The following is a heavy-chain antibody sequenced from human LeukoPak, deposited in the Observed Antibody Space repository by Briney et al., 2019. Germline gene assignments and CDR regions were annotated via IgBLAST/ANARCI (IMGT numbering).Heavy chain of an antibody. CDR3: ARDSGAAAGIDY. D-gene: IGHD6-13*01. V-gene: IGHV4-30-2*01. Sequence: SETLSLTCAVSGGSISSGGYSWGWIRKPPGKGLEWIGYIYHSGSTYYNPSLKSRVTISVDRSKNQFSLKLSSVTAADTAVYYCARDSGAAAGIDYWGQGTLLTVSS. CDR2: IYHSGST. CDR1: GGSISSGGYS. J-gene: IGHJ4*02.